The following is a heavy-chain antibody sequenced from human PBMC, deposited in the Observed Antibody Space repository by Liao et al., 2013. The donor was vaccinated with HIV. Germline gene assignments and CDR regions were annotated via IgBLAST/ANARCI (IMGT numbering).Heavy chain of an antibody. J-gene: IGHJ3*01. CDR2: IDHTGSV. Sequence: QVQLDQWGAGLLKPSETLSLTCAVYGESFSGNYWSWIRQSPGKGLEWIGEIDHTGSVGYNPSLKSRVSMSVDMSKNQLSLKLSSMTAADTAVYYCARVVRRGSIGDAFDVWGQGTMVTVSS. CDR3: ARVVRRGSIGDAFDV. CDR1: GESFSGNY. D-gene: IGHD6-13*01. V-gene: IGHV4-34*01.